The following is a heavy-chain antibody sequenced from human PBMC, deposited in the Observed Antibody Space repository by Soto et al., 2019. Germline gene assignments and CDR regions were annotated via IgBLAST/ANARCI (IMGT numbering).Heavy chain of an antibody. V-gene: IGHV3-30*18. D-gene: IGHD5-18*01. CDR1: GFTFSSYG. CDR3: AKEHKDSYGYWALYYYYGMDV. J-gene: IGHJ6*02. CDR2: ISYDGSNK. Sequence: GGSLRLSCAASGFTFSSYGMHWVRQAPGKGLEWVAVISYDGSNKYYADSVKGRFTISRDNSKNTLYLQMNSLRAEDTAVYYCAKEHKDSYGYWALYYYYGMDVWGQGTTVTVSS.